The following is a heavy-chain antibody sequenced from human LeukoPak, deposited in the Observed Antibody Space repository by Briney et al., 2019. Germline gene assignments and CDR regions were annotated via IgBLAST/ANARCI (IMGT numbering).Heavy chain of an antibody. CDR3: ARLGRSGGKYYFDY. CDR2: INHSGST. J-gene: IGHJ4*02. Sequence: PGGSLRLSCAASGFTFSSYSMNWVRQPPGKGLEWIGEINHSGSTNYNPSLKSRVTISVDTSKNQFSLTLTSVTAADTAVYYCARLGRSGGKYYFDYWGQGTLVTVSS. V-gene: IGHV4-34*01. CDR1: GFTFSSYS. D-gene: IGHD3-10*01.